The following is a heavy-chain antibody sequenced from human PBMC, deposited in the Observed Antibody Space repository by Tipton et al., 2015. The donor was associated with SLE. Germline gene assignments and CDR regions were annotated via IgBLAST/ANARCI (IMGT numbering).Heavy chain of an antibody. CDR1: GGSISSGGYS. D-gene: IGHD2-15*01. Sequence: LRLSCAVSGGSISSGGYSWSWIRQPPGKGLEWIGYIYHSGSTYYNPSLKSRVTISVDRSKNQFSLKLSSVTAADTAVYYCARDGRDKGWYFDLWGRGTLVTVSS. J-gene: IGHJ2*01. V-gene: IGHV4-30-2*01. CDR2: IYHSGST. CDR3: ARDGRDKGWYFDL.